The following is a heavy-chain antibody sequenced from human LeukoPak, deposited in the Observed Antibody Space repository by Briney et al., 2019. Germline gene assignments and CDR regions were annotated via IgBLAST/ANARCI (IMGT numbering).Heavy chain of an antibody. Sequence: PGGSLRLSCAASGFTFSSYSMNWVRQAPGKGLEWVSSISSSSSYIYYADSVKGRFTISRDSAKNSLYLQMNSLRAEDTAVYYCARDWVTTLSYWGQGTLVTVSS. D-gene: IGHD4-17*01. CDR1: GFTFSSYS. V-gene: IGHV3-21*01. CDR2: ISSSSSYI. CDR3: ARDWVTTLSY. J-gene: IGHJ4*02.